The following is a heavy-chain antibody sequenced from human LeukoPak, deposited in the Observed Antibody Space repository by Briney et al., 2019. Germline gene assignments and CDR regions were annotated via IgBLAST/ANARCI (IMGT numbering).Heavy chain of an antibody. CDR1: GYTFTGYY. D-gene: IGHD3-3*01. CDR2: INPNSGGT. J-gene: IGHJ5*02. CDR3: ARDGATIFGVVINWFDP. Sequence: ASVKASCKASGYTFTGYYMHWVRQAPGQGLEWMGWINPNSGGTSYAQKFQGRVTMTRDTSISTAYMELSSLRSDDTAVYYCARDGATIFGVVINWFDPWGQGTLVTVSS. V-gene: IGHV1-2*02.